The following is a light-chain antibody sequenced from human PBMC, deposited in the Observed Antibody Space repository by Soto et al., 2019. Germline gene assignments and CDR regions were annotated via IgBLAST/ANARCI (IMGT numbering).Light chain of an antibody. CDR1: SSDVGSSNL. CDR3: CSFTGSSSLYV. Sequence: QSALTQPASVSGSPGQSIIISCTGTSSDVGSSNLVSWYQHHPGKAPKLIISEGSRRPSGVSGRFSGSKSGNTASLTISGLQVGDEADYYCCSFTGSSSLYVFGTGTKVTV. V-gene: IGLV2-23*01. CDR2: EGS. J-gene: IGLJ1*01.